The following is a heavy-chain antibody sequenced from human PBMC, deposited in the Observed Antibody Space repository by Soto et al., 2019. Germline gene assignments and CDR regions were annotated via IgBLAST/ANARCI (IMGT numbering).Heavy chain of an antibody. V-gene: IGHV4-34*01. CDR2: INHSGST. Sequence: SETLSLTCTVYGGSFSGYYWSWIHQPPGKGLEWIGEINHSGSTNYNPSLKSRVTISVDTSKNQFSLKLSSVTAADTAVYYCARAIPVYYYDSSGYYYYYGMDVWGQGTTVTVSS. D-gene: IGHD3-22*01. CDR1: GGSFSGYY. CDR3: ARAIPVYYYDSSGYYYYYGMDV. J-gene: IGHJ6*02.